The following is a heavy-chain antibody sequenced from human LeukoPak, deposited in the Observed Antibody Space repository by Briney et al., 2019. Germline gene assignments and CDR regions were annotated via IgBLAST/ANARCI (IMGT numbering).Heavy chain of an antibody. CDR2: IYSGGST. J-gene: IGHJ4*02. V-gene: IGHV3-66*01. Sequence: GGSLRLSCAASGFTVSSNYMSWVRQAPGKGLEWVSVIYSGGSTFYADSVKGRFTISRDNSKNTLYLHMNSLRAEDTAVYYCARDSYRYYFDYWGQGTLVTVSS. CDR1: GFTVSSNY. D-gene: IGHD2-2*01. CDR3: ARDSYRYYFDY.